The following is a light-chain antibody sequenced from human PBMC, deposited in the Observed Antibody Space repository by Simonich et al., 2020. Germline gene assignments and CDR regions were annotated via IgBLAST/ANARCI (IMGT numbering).Light chain of an antibody. V-gene: IGLV2-23*01. J-gene: IGLJ2*01. CDR3: CSYAGSSNVV. Sequence: QSALTQPASVSGSPGQSITISCTGTSSDVGGYNLVSWYQQHPGKAPKLMIYEGSKRPSGFSNRFSGSKSGNTASLTISGLQAEDEADYYCCSYAGSSNVVFGGGTKLTVL. CDR2: EGS. CDR1: SSDVGGYNL.